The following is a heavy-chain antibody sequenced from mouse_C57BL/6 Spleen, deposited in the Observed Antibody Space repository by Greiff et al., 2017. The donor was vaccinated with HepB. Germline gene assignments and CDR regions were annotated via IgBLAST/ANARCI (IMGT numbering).Heavy chain of an antibody. CDR3: VRDYGSSYVDAMDY. D-gene: IGHD1-1*01. Sequence: DVQLVESGGGLVQPKGSLKLSCAASGFSFNTYAMNWVRQAPGKGLEWVARIRSKSNNYATYYADSVKDRFTISRDDSESMLYLQMNNLKTEDTAMYYCVRDYGSSYVDAMDYWGQGTSVTVSS. CDR1: GFSFNTYA. CDR2: IRSKSNNYAT. J-gene: IGHJ4*01. V-gene: IGHV10-1*01.